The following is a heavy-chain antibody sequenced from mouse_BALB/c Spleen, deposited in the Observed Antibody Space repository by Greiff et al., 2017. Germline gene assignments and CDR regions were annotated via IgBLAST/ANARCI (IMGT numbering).Heavy chain of an antibody. CDR3: TNYGNYLFAY. D-gene: IGHD2-1*01. CDR1: GYTFTSYW. Sequence: VQLQQPGAELVKPGASVKMSCKASGYTFTSYWMHWVKQRPGQGLEWIGTIDPSDSYTSYNQKFKGKATLTVDTSSSTAYMQLSSLTSEDSAVYYCTNYGNYLFAYWGQGTLVTVSA. J-gene: IGHJ3*01. CDR2: IDPSDSYT. V-gene: IGHV1S127*01.